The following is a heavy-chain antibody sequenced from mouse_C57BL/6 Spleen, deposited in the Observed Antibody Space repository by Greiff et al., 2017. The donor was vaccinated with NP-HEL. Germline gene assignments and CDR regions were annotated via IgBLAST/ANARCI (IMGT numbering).Heavy chain of an antibody. Sequence: VQLQQPGAELVKPGASVKLSCKASGYTFTSYWMHWVKQRPGQGLEWIGMIHPNSGSTNYNEKFKSKATLTVDKSSSTAYMQLSSLTSEDSAVYYCARGGDDRGCYAMDYWGQGTSVTVSS. CDR2: IHPNSGST. CDR3: ARGGDDRGCYAMDY. V-gene: IGHV1-64*01. D-gene: IGHD2-2*01. CDR1: GYTFTSYW. J-gene: IGHJ4*01.